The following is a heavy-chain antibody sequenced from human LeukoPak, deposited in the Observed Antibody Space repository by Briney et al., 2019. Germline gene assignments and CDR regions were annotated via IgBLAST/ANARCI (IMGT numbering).Heavy chain of an antibody. J-gene: IGHJ3*02. CDR2: IYHSGST. CDR3: ARQGPWRYAPRSAFDI. D-gene: IGHD3-16*01. Sequence: SGTLSLTCAVSGGSISSSNWWSWVRQPPGKGLEWIGEIYHSGSTNYNPSLKSRVTISVDTSKNQFSLKLSSVTAADTAVYYCARQGPWRYAPRSAFDIWGQGTMVTVSS. CDR1: GGSISSSNW. V-gene: IGHV4-4*02.